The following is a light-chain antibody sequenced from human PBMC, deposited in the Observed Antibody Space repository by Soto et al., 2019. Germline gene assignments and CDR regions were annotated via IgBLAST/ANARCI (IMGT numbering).Light chain of an antibody. J-gene: IGLJ2*01. V-gene: IGLV2-8*01. CDR2: EVN. CDR3: SSYAGSNNVV. CDR1: SSDVGGYNY. Sequence: QSVLTQPPSASGSPGQSVTISCTGASSDVGGYNYVSWYQQHPGKAPKLMIYEVNKRPSGVPDRFSGSKSGNTASLTVSGIRAEDEADYYCSSYAGSNNVVFGGGTKLTVL.